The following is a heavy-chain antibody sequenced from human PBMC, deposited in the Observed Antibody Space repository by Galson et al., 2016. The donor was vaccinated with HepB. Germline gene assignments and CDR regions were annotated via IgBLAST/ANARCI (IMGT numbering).Heavy chain of an antibody. CDR3: ARVHYDYGSPSCIDS. CDR1: GVSVSSARYY. J-gene: IGHJ5*01. CDR2: MFYSGRT. Sequence: SETLSLTCTVSGVSVSSARYYRSWIRQPPGEELEWIGYMFYSGRTIYNPSLKSRVNISIDTSKNQFSLQVTSVTAADTAVYYCARVHYDYGSPSCIDSWGRGILVTVS. D-gene: IGHD3-10*01. V-gene: IGHV4-61*01.